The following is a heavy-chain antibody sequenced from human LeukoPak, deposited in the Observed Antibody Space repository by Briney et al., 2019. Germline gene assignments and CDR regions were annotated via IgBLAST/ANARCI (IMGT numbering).Heavy chain of an antibody. CDR1: GGSISSYY. Sequence: SETLSLTCTVSGGSISSYYWSWIRQPPGKGLEWIGYIYYSGSTNYNPSLKSRVTISVDTSKNQSPLKLSSVTAADTAVYYCARLGYSSGWYFWGIDYWGQGTLVTVSS. CDR2: IYYSGST. V-gene: IGHV4-59*12. J-gene: IGHJ4*02. CDR3: ARLGYSSGWYFWGIDY. D-gene: IGHD6-19*01.